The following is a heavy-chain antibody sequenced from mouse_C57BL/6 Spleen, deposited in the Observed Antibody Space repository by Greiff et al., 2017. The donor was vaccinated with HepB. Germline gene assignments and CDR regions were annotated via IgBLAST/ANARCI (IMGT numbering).Heavy chain of an antibody. J-gene: IGHJ2*01. Sequence: VQLQQSGPELVKPGASVKISCKASGYSFTGYYMNWVKQSPEKSLEWIGEINPSTGGTTYNQKFKAKATLTVDKSSSTAYMQLKSLTSEDSAVYYCARMGDYSYYFDYWGQGTTLTVSS. CDR2: INPSTGGT. CDR1: GYSFTGYY. V-gene: IGHV1-42*01. D-gene: IGHD1-1*01. CDR3: ARMGDYSYYFDY.